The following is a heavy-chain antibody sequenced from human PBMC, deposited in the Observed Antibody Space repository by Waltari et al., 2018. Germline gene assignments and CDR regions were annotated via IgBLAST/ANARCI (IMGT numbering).Heavy chain of an antibody. Sequence: QVQLVQSGAEVKKPGASVKVSCKASGYTFIDNYIHWVRQAPGQGLEWMGWISPNSGGTEYAQNFQGRVTMTRDTSISTAYMELYRLRSDDTAVYYCARDLKPYNWYFDLWGRGTLVTVSS. CDR3: ARDLKPYNWYFDL. CDR2: ISPNSGGT. J-gene: IGHJ2*01. V-gene: IGHV1-2*02. D-gene: IGHD3-10*01. CDR1: GYTFIDNY.